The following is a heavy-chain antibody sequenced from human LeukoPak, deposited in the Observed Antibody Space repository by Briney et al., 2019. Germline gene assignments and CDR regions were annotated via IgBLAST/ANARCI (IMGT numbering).Heavy chain of an antibody. J-gene: IGHJ4*02. CDR1: GGSFSGYY. CDR2: INHSGST. CDR3: ARDRRQQLVLVTLDY. D-gene: IGHD6-13*01. Sequence: PSETLSLTCAVYGGSFSGYYWSWIRQPPGKGLEWIGEINHSGSTNYNPSLKSRVTISVDTSKNQFSLKLSSVTAADTAVYYCARDRRQQLVLVTLDYWGQGTLVTVSS. V-gene: IGHV4-34*01.